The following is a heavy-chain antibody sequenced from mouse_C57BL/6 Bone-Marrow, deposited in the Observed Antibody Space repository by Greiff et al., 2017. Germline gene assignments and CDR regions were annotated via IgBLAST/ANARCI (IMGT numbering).Heavy chain of an antibody. V-gene: IGHV14-4*01. CDR3: TTLYYYGSSPWYFEV. CDR1: GFNIKDDY. CDR2: IDPENGGT. J-gene: IGHJ1*03. D-gene: IGHD1-1*01. Sequence: VQLQQSGAELVRPGASVKLSCTASGFNIKDDYMHWVKQRPEQGLEWIGWIDPENGGTEYASKLPGKATITADTSSNTAYLQLSSLTSEDTAVYYCTTLYYYGSSPWYFEVWGTGTTVTVSS.